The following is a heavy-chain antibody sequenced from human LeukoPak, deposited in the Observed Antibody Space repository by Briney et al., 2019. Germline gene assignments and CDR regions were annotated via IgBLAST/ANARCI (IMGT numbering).Heavy chain of an antibody. CDR3: AKDLGYDYVWGEGNLYDY. D-gene: IGHD3-16*01. Sequence: GGSLRLSCEASGFTFRSYGMSWVRQALGKGLEWVSVIGGSGGKTDYADSVKGRFTISRDNSKNTMYLQMNSLRVEDTAEYYCAKDLGYDYVWGEGNLYDYWGQGILVTVSS. CDR1: GFTFRSYG. J-gene: IGHJ4*02. V-gene: IGHV3-23*01. CDR2: IGGSGGKT.